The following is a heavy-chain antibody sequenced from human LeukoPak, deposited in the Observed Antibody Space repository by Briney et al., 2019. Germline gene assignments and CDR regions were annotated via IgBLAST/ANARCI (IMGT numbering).Heavy chain of an antibody. J-gene: IGHJ4*02. CDR2: IYYSGST. D-gene: IGHD3-3*01. CDR3: ARLRTTIFGVVLDY. CDR1: GGSFSGYY. V-gene: IGHV4-59*08. Sequence: SETLSLTCAVYGGSFSGYYWSWIRQPPGKGLEWIGYIYYSGSTNYNPSLKSRVTISVDTSKNQFSLKLSSVTAADTAVYYCARLRTTIFGVVLDYWGQGTLVTVSS.